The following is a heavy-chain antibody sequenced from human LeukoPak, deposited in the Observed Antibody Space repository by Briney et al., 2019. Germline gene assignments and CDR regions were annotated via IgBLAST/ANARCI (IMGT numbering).Heavy chain of an antibody. Sequence: GGSLRLSCAASGFTFSRYAMSWVRQAPGKGLEWVSAISGSGGSTYYADSVKGRFTISRDNSKNTLYLQMNSLRAEDTAVYYCAKDQCSSTSCYWGYYYYGMDVWGQGTTVTVSS. CDR2: ISGSGGST. D-gene: IGHD2-2*01. J-gene: IGHJ6*02. CDR1: GFTFSRYA. CDR3: AKDQCSSTSCYWGYYYYGMDV. V-gene: IGHV3-23*01.